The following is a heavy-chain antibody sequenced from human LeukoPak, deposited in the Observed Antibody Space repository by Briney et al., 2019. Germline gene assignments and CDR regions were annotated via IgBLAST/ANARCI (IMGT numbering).Heavy chain of an antibody. CDR1: GNSISSFF. Sequence: SETLSLTCTVSGNSISSFFWSWIRQPPGKGLEWIGSMHYSGDSKYNPSRRSRVSLSIDTSKQQFSLRLSSVTAADTAVYYCARDLELERNRWNYFESWGQGALVTVSS. V-gene: IGHV4-59*01. D-gene: IGHD1-1*01. CDR2: MHYSGDS. CDR3: ARDLELERNRWNYFES. J-gene: IGHJ4*02.